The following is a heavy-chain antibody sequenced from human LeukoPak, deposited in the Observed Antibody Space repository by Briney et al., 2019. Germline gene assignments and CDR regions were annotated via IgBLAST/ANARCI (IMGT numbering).Heavy chain of an antibody. V-gene: IGHV4-59*01. CDR2: IYYSAST. Sequence: SETLSLTCTVSGVSISSYYWSWIRQPPGKGLEWVGYIYYSASTNYNPSLKSRVTISVVTSKNQVSLKLSSVTAADTAVYYCARGPLGSSWYEYWGQGTLVIVSS. J-gene: IGHJ4*02. D-gene: IGHD6-13*01. CDR1: GVSISSYY. CDR3: ARGPLGSSWYEY.